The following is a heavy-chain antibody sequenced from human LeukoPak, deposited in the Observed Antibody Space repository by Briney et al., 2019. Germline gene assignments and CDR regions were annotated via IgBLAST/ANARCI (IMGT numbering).Heavy chain of an antibody. Sequence: GGSLRLSRAASGFTFDDYAMHWVRQAPGKGLEWVSGISWNSGSIGYADSVKGRFTISRDNAKNSLYLQMNSLRAEDTALYYCAKGCGGDCFSWWYFDLWGRGNLVTVSS. J-gene: IGHJ2*01. CDR1: GFTFDDYA. CDR2: ISWNSGSI. V-gene: IGHV3-9*01. CDR3: AKGCGGDCFSWWYFDL. D-gene: IGHD2-21*02.